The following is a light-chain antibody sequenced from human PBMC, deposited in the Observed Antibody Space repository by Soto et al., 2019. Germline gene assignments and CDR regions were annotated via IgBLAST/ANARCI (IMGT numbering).Light chain of an antibody. CDR3: QQRSNWPT. J-gene: IGKJ3*01. Sequence: EIVLTHSPATLSLSPGERATLSCRASQSVSSYLSWYQQKPGQAPRLLIYDASNRATGIPARFSGSGSGTDFTLTIGSLEPEDFAVYYCQQRSNWPTFGPGTKVDIK. CDR2: DAS. CDR1: QSVSSY. V-gene: IGKV3-11*01.